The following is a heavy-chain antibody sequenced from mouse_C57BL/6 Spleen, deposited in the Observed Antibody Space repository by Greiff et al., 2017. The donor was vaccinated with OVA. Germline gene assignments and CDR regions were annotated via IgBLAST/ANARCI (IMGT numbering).Heavy chain of an antibody. CDR3: TGYYSNLAWFAY. D-gene: IGHD2-5*01. CDR1: GFTFSNYW. V-gene: IGHV6-3*01. CDR2: IRLKSDNYAT. J-gene: IGHJ3*01. Sequence: EVKLEESGGGLVQPGGSMKLSCVASGFTFSNYWMNWVRQSPEKGLEWVAQIRLKSDNYATHYAESVKGRFTISRDDSKSSVYLQMNNLRAEDTGIYYFTGYYSNLAWFAYWGQGTLVTVSA.